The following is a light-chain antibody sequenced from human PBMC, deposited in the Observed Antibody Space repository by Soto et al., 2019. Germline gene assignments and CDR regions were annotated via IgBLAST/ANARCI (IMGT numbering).Light chain of an antibody. CDR3: SSYSSGTTHVV. CDR1: SSDIGGLFNY. Sequence: QSALTQPASVSGSPGQSITISCTGTSSDIGGLFNYVSWYQQHPGKAPKLIIYDVNDRPSGVSDRFSGSMSGNTASLTISGLQAEDEAAYFCSSYSSGTTHVVFGGGTKLTV. J-gene: IGLJ3*02. CDR2: DVN. V-gene: IGLV2-14*03.